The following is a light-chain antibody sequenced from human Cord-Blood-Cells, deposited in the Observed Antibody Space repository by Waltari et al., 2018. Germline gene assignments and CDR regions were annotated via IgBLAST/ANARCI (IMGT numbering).Light chain of an antibody. V-gene: IGKV1-9*01. CDR2: AAS. CDR3: QQLNSYPLT. J-gene: IGKJ4*01. CDR1: QGISSY. Sequence: DIQLTQSPSFLSASVGERVHITCRASQGISSYLTWYQQKPGKAPKLLIYAASTLQSGVPSRFSGSGSGTEFTLTISSLQPEDFATYYCQQLNSYPLTFGGGTKVEIK.